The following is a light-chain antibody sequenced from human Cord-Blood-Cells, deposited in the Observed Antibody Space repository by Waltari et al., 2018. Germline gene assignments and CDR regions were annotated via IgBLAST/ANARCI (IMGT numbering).Light chain of an antibody. Sequence: QSALTQPPSESGSPGQSVTISCTGTSSDVGGYNYVSWYQQHPGKAPKLMIYEVSKRPAGVPDRFSGSKSGNTASLTVSGLQAEDEADYYCSSDAGSNNLVFGGGTKLTVL. CDR3: SSDAGSNNLV. J-gene: IGLJ2*01. V-gene: IGLV2-8*01. CDR2: EVS. CDR1: SSDVGGYNY.